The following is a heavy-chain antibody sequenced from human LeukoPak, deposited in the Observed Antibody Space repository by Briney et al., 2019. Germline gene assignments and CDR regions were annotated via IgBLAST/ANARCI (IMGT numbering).Heavy chain of an antibody. D-gene: IGHD3-10*01. CDR1: GFTFSNYW. CDR2: ISTDGNTT. J-gene: IGHJ4*02. V-gene: IGHV3-74*01. CDR3: TGDVGFYGSGSYYRD. Sequence: GGSLRLSCAASGFTFSNYWMHWVRQGSGKGLVWVSRISTDGNTTNYADSVKGRFTISRDNAKNTLYLQMSSLTAEDTAVYYCTGDVGFYGSGSYYRDWGQGSLVTVSS.